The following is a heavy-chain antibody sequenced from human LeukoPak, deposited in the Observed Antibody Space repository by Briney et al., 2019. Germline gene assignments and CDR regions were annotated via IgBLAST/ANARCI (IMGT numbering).Heavy chain of an antibody. J-gene: IGHJ4*02. D-gene: IGHD5-12*01. Sequence: GGSLRLSCAVSGFTFSSYEMNWVRQAPGKGLEWVSYISSSGSTIYYADSVKGRFTISRDNAKNSLSLQMNSLRAEDTAVYYCARVSWNCFDYWAQGTLVTVSS. CDR1: GFTFSSYE. V-gene: IGHV3-48*03. CDR2: ISSSGSTI. CDR3: ARVSWNCFDY.